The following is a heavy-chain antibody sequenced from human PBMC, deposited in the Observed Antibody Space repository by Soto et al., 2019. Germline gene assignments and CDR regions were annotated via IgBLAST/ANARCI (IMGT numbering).Heavy chain of an antibody. Sequence: PGESLKISCEGSGYSFANSWISWVRQMPGKGLEWMGSIDPSDSYTHYGPSFQGHVTISTDKSITTAYPQWSSLKASDTAIYHCAKHGAGHGYLDYWGQGTLVTVSS. CDR1: GYSFANSW. D-gene: IGHD3-16*01. V-gene: IGHV5-10-1*01. CDR3: AKHGAGHGYLDY. J-gene: IGHJ4*02. CDR2: IDPSDSYT.